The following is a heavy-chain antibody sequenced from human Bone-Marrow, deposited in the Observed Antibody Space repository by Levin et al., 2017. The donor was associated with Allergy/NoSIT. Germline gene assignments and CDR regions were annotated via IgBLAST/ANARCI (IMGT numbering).Heavy chain of an antibody. J-gene: IGHJ6*02. CDR2: IGSSDNGI. D-gene: IGHD3-16*01. Sequence: GGSLRLSCETSGFTFTSFGMHWVRQAPGKGLEWVSYIGSSDNGIQYADSVQGRFTISRDNAKSSLYLHMDSLRAEDTAIYYCAREFLFYVDNKYFSGLDVWGQGTTVAVS. CDR1: GFTFTSFG. V-gene: IGHV3-48*01. CDR3: AREFLFYVDNKYFSGLDV.